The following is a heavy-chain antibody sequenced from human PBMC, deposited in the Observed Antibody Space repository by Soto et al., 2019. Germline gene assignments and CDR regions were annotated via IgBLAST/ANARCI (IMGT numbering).Heavy chain of an antibody. CDR2: ISFDGNNE. CDR1: GFTFSGYG. D-gene: IGHD3-3*01. V-gene: IGHV3-30*18. CDR3: AKARAIFGVVIISDYYYGMDV. Sequence: LRLSCAASGFTFSGYGMHWVRQAPGKGLEWVAVISFDGNNEYYADSVNGRLTISSDNSKPPLYLQMNSLRGEDTAVYYCAKARAIFGVVIISDYYYGMDVWGQGTTVPVSS. J-gene: IGHJ6*02.